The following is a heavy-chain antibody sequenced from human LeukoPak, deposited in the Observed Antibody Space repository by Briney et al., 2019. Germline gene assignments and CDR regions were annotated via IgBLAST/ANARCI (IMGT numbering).Heavy chain of an antibody. D-gene: IGHD3-22*01. CDR2: ISSSGSTI. Sequence: PGGSLRLSCAAPGFTFSSYEMNWVRQAPGKGLEWVSYISSSGSTIYYADSVKGRFTISRDNAKNSLYLQMNSLRAEDTAVYYCARTNYDSSLGAFDIWGQGTMVTVSS. CDR3: ARTNYDSSLGAFDI. CDR1: GFTFSSYE. J-gene: IGHJ3*02. V-gene: IGHV3-48*03.